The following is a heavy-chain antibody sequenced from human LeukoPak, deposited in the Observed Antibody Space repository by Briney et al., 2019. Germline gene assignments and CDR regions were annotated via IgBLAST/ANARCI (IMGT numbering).Heavy chain of an antibody. D-gene: IGHD3-9*01. CDR1: GGSISSSSYY. Sequence: SETLSLTCTVSGGSISSSSYYWGWIRQPPGKGLEWIGSIYYSGSTYYNPSLKSRVTISVDTSKNQFSLKLSSVTAADTAVCYCQGVLRYFDWFNDAFDIWGQGTMVTVSS. CDR2: IYYSGST. V-gene: IGHV4-39*07. CDR3: QGVLRYFDWFNDAFDI. J-gene: IGHJ3*02.